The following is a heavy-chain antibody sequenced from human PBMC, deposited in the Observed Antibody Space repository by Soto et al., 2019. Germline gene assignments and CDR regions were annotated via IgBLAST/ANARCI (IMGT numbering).Heavy chain of an antibody. V-gene: IGHV4-30-2*01. CDR1: GGSISSGGYS. Sequence: QLQLQESGSGLVKPSQTLSLTYAVSGGSISSGGYSWSWIRQPPGKGLEWIGYIYHSGSTYYNPSLKSRVTISVDRSKNQFSLKLSSVTAADTAVYYCASAAGDSYNWFDPWGQGTLVTVSS. CDR3: ASAAGDSYNWFDP. CDR2: IYHSGST. D-gene: IGHD4-17*01. J-gene: IGHJ5*02.